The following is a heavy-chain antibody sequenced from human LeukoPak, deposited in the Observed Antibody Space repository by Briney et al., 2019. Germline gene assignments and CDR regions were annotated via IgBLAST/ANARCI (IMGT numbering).Heavy chain of an antibody. J-gene: IGHJ4*02. CDR3: TRVLGD. V-gene: IGHV3-74*01. Sequence: GGSLRLSCAVSGFTFSSYWMHWVRQAPGKGLMWVSLINSDGSSTSYADSVKGRFTISRDNARNTLYLLMNSLRAEDTAIYYCTRVLGDWGQGTLVTVSS. CDR1: GFTFSSYW. D-gene: IGHD1-26*01. CDR2: INSDGSST.